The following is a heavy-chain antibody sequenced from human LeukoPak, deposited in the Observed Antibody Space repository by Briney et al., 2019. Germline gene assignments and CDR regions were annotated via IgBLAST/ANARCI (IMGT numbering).Heavy chain of an antibody. D-gene: IGHD6-13*01. CDR1: GGTFSSYA. CDR2: IIPIFGTA. V-gene: IGHV1-69*01. Sequence: SVKVSCKAPGGTFSSYAISWVRQAPGQGLEWMGGIIPIFGTANYAQKFQGRVTITADESTSTAYMELSSLRSEDTAVYYCARRGRAAAFRGYYTGRDVGGKGPTVTVPS. CDR3: ARRGRAAAFRGYYTGRDV. J-gene: IGHJ6*04.